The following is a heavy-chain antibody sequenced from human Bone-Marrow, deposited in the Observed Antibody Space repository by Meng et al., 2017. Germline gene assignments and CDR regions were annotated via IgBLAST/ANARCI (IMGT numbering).Heavy chain of an antibody. V-gene: IGHV1-46*01. CDR3: ARDGSGNYFDY. CDR2: INPSGGST. D-gene: IGHD3-10*01. Sequence: ASVKVSCKASGYTFTSYYMHWVRQAPGQGLEWMGIINPSGGSTSCAQKFQGRVTMTRDTSTSTVYMELSSLRSEDTAVYYCARDGSGNYFDYWGQGTLVTVSS. J-gene: IGHJ4*02. CDR1: GYTFTSYY.